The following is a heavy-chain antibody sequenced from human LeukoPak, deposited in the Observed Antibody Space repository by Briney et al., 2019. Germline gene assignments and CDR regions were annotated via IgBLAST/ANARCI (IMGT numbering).Heavy chain of an antibody. CDR1: GFTFSSYG. V-gene: IGHV3-30*02. CDR3: AKDQATYCSGGSCYYFDY. D-gene: IGHD2-15*01. CDR2: IWYDGSNK. Sequence: GGSLRLSCAASGFTFSSYGMHWVRQAPGKGLEWVAVIWYDGSNKYYADSVKGRFTISRDNSKNTLYLQMNSLRAEDTAVYYCAKDQATYCSGGSCYYFDYWGQGTLVTVSS. J-gene: IGHJ4*02.